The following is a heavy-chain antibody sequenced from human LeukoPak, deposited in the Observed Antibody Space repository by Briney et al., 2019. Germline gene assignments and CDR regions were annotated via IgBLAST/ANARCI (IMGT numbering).Heavy chain of an antibody. CDR2: INHSGST. CDR1: GGSFSGHY. Sequence: SETLSLTCAVYGGSFSGHYWSWIRQPPGKGLEWIGEINHSGSTNYNPSLKSRVTISVDTSKSQFSLKLSSVTAADTAVYYCARKVYYYDSSGYYGPVRAFDIWGQGTMVTVSS. D-gene: IGHD3-22*01. CDR3: ARKVYYYDSSGYYGPVRAFDI. J-gene: IGHJ3*02. V-gene: IGHV4-34*01.